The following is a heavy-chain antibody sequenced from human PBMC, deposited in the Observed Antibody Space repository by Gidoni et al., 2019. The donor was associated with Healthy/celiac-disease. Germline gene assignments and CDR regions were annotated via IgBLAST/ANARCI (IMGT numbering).Heavy chain of an antibody. CDR3: ARAGTDGVDV. J-gene: IGHJ6*02. Sequence: QVQLVESGGGVVQPGRSLRLSCAASGFTFSSYAMHWVRQAPGKGLEWVAVISYDGSNKYYADSVKGRFTISRDNSKNTLYLQMNSLRAEDTAVYYCARAGTDGVDVWGQGTTVTVSS. CDR1: GFTFSSYA. CDR2: ISYDGSNK. V-gene: IGHV3-30-3*01.